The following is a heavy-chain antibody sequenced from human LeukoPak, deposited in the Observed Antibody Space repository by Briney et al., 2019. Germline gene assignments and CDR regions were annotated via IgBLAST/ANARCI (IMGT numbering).Heavy chain of an antibody. D-gene: IGHD3-16*02. V-gene: IGHV3-23*01. CDR3: ARDHDYIWGSYRIPLDY. CDR1: GFTFSSYA. Sequence: AGGSLRLSCAASGFTFSSYAMSWVRQAPGKGLEWVSAISGSGGSTYYADSVKGRFTISRDNAKNSLYLQMNSLRDEDTAVYYCARDHDYIWGSYRIPLDYWGRGTLVTVSS. CDR2: ISGSGGST. J-gene: IGHJ4*02.